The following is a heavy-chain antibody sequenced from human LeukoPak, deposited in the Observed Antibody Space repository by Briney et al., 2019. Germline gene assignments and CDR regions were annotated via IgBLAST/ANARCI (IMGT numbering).Heavy chain of an antibody. Sequence: PGGSLRLSCAASGFTVSSNYMSWVRQAPGKGLEWVSVIYSGGSTYYADSVKGRFTISRDNSKNTLYLQMNSLRAEDTAVYYCASEAVGYYFDYWGQGTLVTVSS. D-gene: IGHD3-10*01. CDR1: GFTVSSNY. CDR2: IYSGGST. CDR3: ASEAVGYYFDY. J-gene: IGHJ4*02. V-gene: IGHV3-53*01.